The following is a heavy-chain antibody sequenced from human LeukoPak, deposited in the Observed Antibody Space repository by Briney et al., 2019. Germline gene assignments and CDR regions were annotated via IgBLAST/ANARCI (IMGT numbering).Heavy chain of an antibody. CDR2: IIPILGIA. CDR3: ARGQYQLLGMYNWFDP. D-gene: IGHD2-2*01. Sequence: AVKVSCKASGGIFSSYAISWVRQAPGQGLEWMGRIIPILGIANYAQKFQGRVTITADKSTSTAYMELSSLRSEDTAVYYCARGQYQLLGMYNWFDPWGQGTLVTVSS. CDR1: GGIFSSYA. V-gene: IGHV1-69*04. J-gene: IGHJ5*02.